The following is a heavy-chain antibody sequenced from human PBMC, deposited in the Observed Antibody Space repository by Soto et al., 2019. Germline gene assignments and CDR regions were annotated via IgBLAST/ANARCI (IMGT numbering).Heavy chain of an antibody. Sequence: SVKVSCKASGGTFSSYAISWVRQAPGQALEWMGGITPIFGTANYAQKFQGRVTITADESTSTAYMELSSLRSEDTAVYYCARGFDYGDYAAIGWGQGTLVTVSS. V-gene: IGHV1-69*13. CDR3: ARGFDYGDYAAIG. CDR2: ITPIFGTA. J-gene: IGHJ4*02. CDR1: GGTFSSYA. D-gene: IGHD4-17*01.